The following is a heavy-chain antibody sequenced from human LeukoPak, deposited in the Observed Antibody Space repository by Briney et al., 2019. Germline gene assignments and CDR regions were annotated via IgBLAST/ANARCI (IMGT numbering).Heavy chain of an antibody. Sequence: ASVKVSWKASGYTLTRYDIHWVRQATGQGLKWMGRMNSNRGNTGHAHKLPGRVTMTRNTYISTAYMELSSLRSEDTAVYYWARGSPPYYYYCMDVWGEGTTVTVSS. J-gene: IGHJ6*03. CDR1: GYTLTRYD. CDR2: MNSNRGNT. V-gene: IGHV1-8*01. CDR3: ARGSPPYYYYCMDV.